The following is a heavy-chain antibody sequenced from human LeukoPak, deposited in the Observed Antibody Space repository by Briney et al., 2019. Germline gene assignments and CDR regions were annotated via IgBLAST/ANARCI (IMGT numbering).Heavy chain of an antibody. V-gene: IGHV4-59*01. CDR3: ARETSMVLDY. CDR2: IYYSGST. Sequence: SETLSLTCTVSGGSISTYYWSWIRQPPGKGLEWIRNIYYSGSTNYNPSLKSRVSISVDTSKNQFSLKLSSVTAADTAVYYCARETSMVLDYWGQGTLVTVSS. CDR1: GGSISTYY. J-gene: IGHJ4*02. D-gene: IGHD3-10*01.